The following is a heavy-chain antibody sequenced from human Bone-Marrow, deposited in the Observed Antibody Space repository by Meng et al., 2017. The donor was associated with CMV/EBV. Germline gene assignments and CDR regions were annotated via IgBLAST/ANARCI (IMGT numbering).Heavy chain of an antibody. D-gene: IGHD3-9*01. CDR1: GYTFTSYG. Sequence: ASVKVSCKASGYTFTSYGISWVRQAPGQGLEWMGWISAYNGNTNYAQKLQGRVTMTTDTSTSTAYMELRSLRSDDTAVYYCARDLSFRDDILTGFVMSDPWGQGTRVTVS. CDR3: ARDLSFRDDILTGFVMSDP. V-gene: IGHV1-18*01. CDR2: ISAYNGNT. J-gene: IGHJ5*02.